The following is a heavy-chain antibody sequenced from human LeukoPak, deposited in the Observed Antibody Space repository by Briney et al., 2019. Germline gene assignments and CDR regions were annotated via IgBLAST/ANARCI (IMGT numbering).Heavy chain of an antibody. CDR2: IKADGSGT. Sequence: PGGSLRLSCAASGFNIGPYAMYWVRRGPGRGLEWVSVIKADGSGTFYSDSVRGRFTTSRDNSKNSLYLQMSSLTSDDTVLYYCATWAFYHNLDVWGQGTTVAVSS. J-gene: IGHJ6*02. CDR3: ATWAFYHNLDV. D-gene: IGHD2/OR15-2a*01. CDR1: GFNIGPYA. V-gene: IGHV3-43*02.